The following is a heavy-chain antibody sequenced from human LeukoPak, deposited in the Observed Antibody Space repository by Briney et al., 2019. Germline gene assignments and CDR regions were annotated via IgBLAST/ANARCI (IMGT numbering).Heavy chain of an antibody. CDR2: INSDGSDT. CDR1: GFSFSSYW. D-gene: IGHD4-17*01. CDR3: ANGPYGDFRTY. J-gene: IGHJ4*02. Sequence: PGGPLRLSCAASGFSFSSYWMFWVRQPPGKGLVWVSRINSDGSDTAYADSVKGRFTISRDNANNTLYLQMSSLRAEDTAVYYCANGPYGDFRTYWGQGTLVTVSS. V-gene: IGHV3-74*01.